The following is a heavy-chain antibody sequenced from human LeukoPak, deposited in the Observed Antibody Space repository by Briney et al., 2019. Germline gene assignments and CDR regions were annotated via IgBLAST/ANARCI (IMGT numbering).Heavy chain of an antibody. CDR1: GGSFSGYT. J-gene: IGHJ4*02. CDR2: INDLGKS. D-gene: IGHD5-18*01. CDR3: VRRGYDSGQGIGDF. Sequence: SETLSLTCGVYGGSFSGYTWDWIRQPPGKGLEWIGEINDLGKSNYNPSLKSRLTISVDKSMNQFSLKVNSVTATDTAVYYCVRRGYDSGQGIGDFWGQGTLVTVSS. V-gene: IGHV4-34*01.